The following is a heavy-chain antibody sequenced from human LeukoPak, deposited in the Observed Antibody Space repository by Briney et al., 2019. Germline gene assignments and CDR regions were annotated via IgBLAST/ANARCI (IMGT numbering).Heavy chain of an antibody. CDR2: IYYSGST. CDR1: GGSISSYY. D-gene: IGHD3-3*01. CDR3: ARHPKITIFGVVKGDWFDP. V-gene: IGHV4-39*01. Sequence: SETLSLTCTVSGGSISSYYWGWIRQPPGKGLEWVGSIYYSGSTYYNPSLKSRVTISVDTSKNQSSLKLSSVTAADTAVYYCARHPKITIFGVVKGDWFDPWGQGTLVTVSS. J-gene: IGHJ5*02.